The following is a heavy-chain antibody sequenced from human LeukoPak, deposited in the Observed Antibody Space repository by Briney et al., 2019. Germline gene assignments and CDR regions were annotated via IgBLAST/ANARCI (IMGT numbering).Heavy chain of an antibody. Sequence: GRSLRLSCAASGFTFSSSSMNWVRQAPGKGLEWVSSSSSSSSYIYYADSVKGRFTISRDNAKNSLYLQMNSLRAEDTAVYYCARDPGALDAFDIWGQGTMVTVSS. CDR1: GFTFSSSS. D-gene: IGHD1-26*01. CDR3: ARDPGALDAFDI. CDR2: SSSSSSYI. J-gene: IGHJ3*02. V-gene: IGHV3-21*01.